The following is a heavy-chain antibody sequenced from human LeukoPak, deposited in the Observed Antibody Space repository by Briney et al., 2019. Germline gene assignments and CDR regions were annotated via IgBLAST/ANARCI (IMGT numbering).Heavy chain of an antibody. D-gene: IGHD1-7*01. J-gene: IGHJ4*02. CDR2: IYPGDSDT. Sequence: GESLKISCKGSGYSFTSYWIGWVRQMPGKSLEWMGIIYPGDSDTRYSLSFQGQVTISADKSISTAYLQWSSLKASDTAMYYCARQALELRGAFDYWGQGTLVTVSS. V-gene: IGHV5-51*01. CDR1: GYSFTSYW. CDR3: ARQALELRGAFDY.